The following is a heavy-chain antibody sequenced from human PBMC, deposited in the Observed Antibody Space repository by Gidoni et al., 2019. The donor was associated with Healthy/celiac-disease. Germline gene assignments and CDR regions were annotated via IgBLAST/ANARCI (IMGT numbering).Heavy chain of an antibody. J-gene: IGHJ4*02. V-gene: IGHV3-48*02. Sequence: EVQLVESGGGLVQPGGSLSLSFAASGFTFSSYSMNWVRQAPGKGLEWVSNISNSRSTIYYADSVKGRFTISRDNAKNSLYLQMNSLRDEDTAVYYCARGNDPFDYWGQGTLVTVSS. CDR3: ARGNDPFDY. CDR1: GFTFSSYS. CDR2: ISNSRSTI.